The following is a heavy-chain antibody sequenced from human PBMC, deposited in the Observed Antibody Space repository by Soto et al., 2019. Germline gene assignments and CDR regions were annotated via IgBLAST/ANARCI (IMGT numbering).Heavy chain of an antibody. CDR2: ISYGGST. J-gene: IGHJ4*02. Sequence: QVQLQESGPGLVKPSQTLSLTCTVSGGSINSGGYCWSWIRQHPGKGLDWIGCISYGGSTSYNPSLKSRVTISVDTSKNQFSLKLTSVTAAATAVYYCSRGILVWGQGALITVSS. CDR1: GGSINSGGYC. D-gene: IGHD5-18*01. CDR3: SRGILV. V-gene: IGHV4-31*03.